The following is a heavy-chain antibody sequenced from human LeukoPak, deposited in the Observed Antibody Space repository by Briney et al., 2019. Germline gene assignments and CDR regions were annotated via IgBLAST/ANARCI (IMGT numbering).Heavy chain of an antibody. CDR2: IYSGGST. D-gene: IGHD1-26*01. V-gene: IGHV3-66*01. Sequence: GGSLRLSCAASGFTVSSNYMTWVRQAPGKGLEWVSVIYSGGSTYYADSVKGRFTISRDNSKNTLYLQMNSLRAEDTAVYHCARIVAGGAFDIWGQGTIVTVSS. CDR1: GFTVSSNY. J-gene: IGHJ3*02. CDR3: ARIVAGGAFDI.